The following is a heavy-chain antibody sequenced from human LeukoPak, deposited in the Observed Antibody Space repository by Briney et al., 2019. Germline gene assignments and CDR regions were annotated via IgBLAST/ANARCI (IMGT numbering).Heavy chain of an antibody. CDR1: GFTFSSYA. J-gene: IGHJ4*02. CDR2: ISYDGSNK. CDR3: ARGFPIIITMVLPDY. V-gene: IGHV3-30*01. D-gene: IGHD3-10*01. Sequence: GRSLRLSCAASGFTFSSYAMHWVRQAPGKGLEWVAVISYDGSNKYYADSVKGRFTISRDNSKNTLYLQMNSLRAEDTAVYYCARGFPIIITMVLPDYWGQGTLVTVSS.